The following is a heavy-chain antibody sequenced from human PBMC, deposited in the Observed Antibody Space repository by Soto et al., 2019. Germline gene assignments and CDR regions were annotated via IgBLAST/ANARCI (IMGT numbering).Heavy chain of an antibody. CDR3: AREGGYIVLVPAAQEPDAFDI. J-gene: IGHJ3*02. D-gene: IGHD2-2*01. CDR1: GGTFSSYT. V-gene: IGHV1-69*04. Sequence: GASVKVSCKASGGTFSSYTISWVRQAPGQGLEWMGRIIPILGIANYAQKFQGRVTITADKSTSTAYMELSSLRSEDTAVYYCAREGGYIVLVPAAQEPDAFDICGQGTLVPGSS. CDR2: IIPILGIA.